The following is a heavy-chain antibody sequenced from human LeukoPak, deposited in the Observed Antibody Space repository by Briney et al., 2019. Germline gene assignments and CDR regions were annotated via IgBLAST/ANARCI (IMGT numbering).Heavy chain of an antibody. CDR3: ARDHSGLYDSSGYLYY. V-gene: IGHV1-69*06. J-gene: IGHJ4*02. CDR1: GGTFSSYA. CDR2: IIPIFGTA. Sequence: GASVKVSCKASGGTFSSYAISWVRQAPEQGLESMGGIIPIFGTANYAQKFQGRVTITADKSTSTAYMELSSLRSEDTAVYYCARDHSGLYDSSGYLYYWGQGTLVTVSS. D-gene: IGHD3-22*01.